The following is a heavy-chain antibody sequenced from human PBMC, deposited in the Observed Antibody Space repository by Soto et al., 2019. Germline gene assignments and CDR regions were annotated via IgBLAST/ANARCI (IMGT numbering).Heavy chain of an antibody. V-gene: IGHV3-30-3*01. CDR3: ARTMLPKSYGPIAFGLDV. D-gene: IGHD5-18*01. J-gene: IGHJ6*02. CDR2: MSYVGSNK. CDR1: GFTFNDYA. Sequence: QVQLVESGGGVVQPGRSLRLSCAASGFTFNDYAMYWVRQAPGKGLEWVAVMSYVGSNKYYADSVKGRFTISRDTSKNTLFLHMDSLRAEDTAVYFCARTMLPKSYGPIAFGLDVWGQGTTVTVSS.